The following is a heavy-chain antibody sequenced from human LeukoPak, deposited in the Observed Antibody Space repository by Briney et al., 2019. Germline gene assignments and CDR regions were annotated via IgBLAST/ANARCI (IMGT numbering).Heavy chain of an antibody. V-gene: IGHV1-69*05. J-gene: IGHJ4*02. CDR1: GGTFSSYA. CDR2: IIPIFGTA. CDR3: ARVAYDSDGYPSFDC. D-gene: IGHD3-22*01. Sequence: GSSVKVSCKASGGTFSSYAISWVRQAPGQGLEWMGGIIPIFGTANYAQKFQGRVTMTTDTSTNTAYLELRSLRSDDTALYYCARVAYDSDGYPSFDCWGQGTLVTVSS.